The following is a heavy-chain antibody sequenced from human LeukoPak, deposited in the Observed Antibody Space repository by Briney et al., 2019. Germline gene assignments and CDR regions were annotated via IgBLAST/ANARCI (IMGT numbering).Heavy chain of an antibody. V-gene: IGHV4-59*08. Sequence: PSETLSLTCTVSGGSISSYYWSWIRQPPGKGLEWIGYIYYSGSTNYNPSLKSRVTISVDTSKNQFSLKLSSVTAADTAVYYCASTYCSGGSCYWALDYWGQGTLVTVSS. D-gene: IGHD2-15*01. CDR2: IYYSGST. J-gene: IGHJ4*02. CDR3: ASTYCSGGSCYWALDY. CDR1: GGSISSYY.